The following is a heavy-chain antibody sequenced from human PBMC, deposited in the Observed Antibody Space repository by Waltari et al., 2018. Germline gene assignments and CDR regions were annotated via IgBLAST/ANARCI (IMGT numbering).Heavy chain of an antibody. V-gene: IGHV1-69*08. D-gene: IGHD6-13*01. Sequence: QVQLVQSGAEVKKPGSSVKVSCKASGGTFSSYAISWVRQAPGQGLEWMGRIIPIFGTANYAQKFQGRVTITADKSTSTAYMELSSLRSEDTAVYYCATDVDRGIAAAGTDYWGQGTLVTVSS. J-gene: IGHJ4*02. CDR1: GGTFSSYA. CDR2: IIPIFGTA. CDR3: ATDVDRGIAAAGTDY.